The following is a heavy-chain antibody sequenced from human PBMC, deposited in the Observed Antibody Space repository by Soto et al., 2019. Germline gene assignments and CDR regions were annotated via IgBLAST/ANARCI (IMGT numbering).Heavy chain of an antibody. D-gene: IGHD3-9*01. CDR2: ISGSGGNT. CDR3: ARDGADYDILTGYYDYYYHGMDV. Sequence: HPGGSLRLSCAASGFTFSSYAVSWVRQAPGKGLEWVSAISGSGGNTYYADSVKGRFTISRDNSKNTLYLQMKSLRAEDTAVYFCARDGADYDILTGYYDYYYHGMDVWGQGTTVTVSS. V-gene: IGHV3-23*01. J-gene: IGHJ6*02. CDR1: GFTFSSYA.